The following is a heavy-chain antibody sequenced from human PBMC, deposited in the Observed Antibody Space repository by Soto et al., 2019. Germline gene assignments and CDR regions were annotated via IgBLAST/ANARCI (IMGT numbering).Heavy chain of an antibody. CDR3: PRDKDIVVVVAPNYVDY. D-gene: IGHD2-15*01. Sequence: EVQLVESGGGLVQPGGSLRLSCAASGFTFSSYWMHWVRQAPGKGLVWVSRINSDGSSTSYADSVKGRFTISRDNAKNTLYLQMNSLRAEDTAVYYCPRDKDIVVVVAPNYVDYWGQGTLVTVSS. CDR2: INSDGSST. V-gene: IGHV3-74*01. J-gene: IGHJ4*02. CDR1: GFTFSSYW.